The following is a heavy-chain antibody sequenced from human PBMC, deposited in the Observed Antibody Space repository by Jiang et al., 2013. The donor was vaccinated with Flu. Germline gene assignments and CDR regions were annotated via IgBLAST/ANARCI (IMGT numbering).Heavy chain of an antibody. CDR1: GFSLSTSGMR. CDR2: IDWDDDK. J-gene: IGHJ3*02. CDR3: ARSGSESYFLVGAFDI. V-gene: IGHV2-70*04. Sequence: KPTQTLTLTCTFSGFSLSTSGMRVSWIRQPPGKALEWLARIDWDDDKYYSTSLKTRLTISKDTSKNQVVLTMTNMDPVDTATYYCARSGSESYFLVGAFDIWGQGTMVTVSS. D-gene: IGHD1-26*01.